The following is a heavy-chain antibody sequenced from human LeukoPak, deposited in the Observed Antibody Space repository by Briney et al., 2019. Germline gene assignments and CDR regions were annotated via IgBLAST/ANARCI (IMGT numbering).Heavy chain of an antibody. CDR2: ISAYNGYT. Sequence: ASVKVSCKASGYTFSSYDISWVRQAPGQGLEWMGWISAYNGYTNYAQKFQGRVTMTTDTSTSTAYMELRSLRSDDTAVYYCAGVMQLAHYYYYYMDIWGKGTTVTVSS. CDR3: AGVMQLAHYYYYYMDI. CDR1: GYTFSSYD. V-gene: IGHV1-18*01. D-gene: IGHD6-13*01. J-gene: IGHJ6*03.